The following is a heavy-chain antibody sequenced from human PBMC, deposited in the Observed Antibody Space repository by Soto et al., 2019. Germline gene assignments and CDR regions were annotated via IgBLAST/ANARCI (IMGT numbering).Heavy chain of an antibody. V-gene: IGHV4-61*01. Sequence: SETLSLTCTVSGGSVSSGSYYWSWIRQHPGKGLEWIGYIYYSGSTNYNPSLKSRVTISVDTSKNQFSLKLSSVTAADTAVYYCARAEDYYDSSGPVYWGQGTLVTVSS. CDR1: GGSVSSGSYY. J-gene: IGHJ4*02. CDR2: IYYSGST. D-gene: IGHD3-22*01. CDR3: ARAEDYYDSSGPVY.